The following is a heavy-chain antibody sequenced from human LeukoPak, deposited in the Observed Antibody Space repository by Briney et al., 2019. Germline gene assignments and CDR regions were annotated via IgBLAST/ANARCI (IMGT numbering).Heavy chain of an antibody. CDR1: GFTFSSYG. Sequence: GRSLRLSCAASGFTFSSYGMHWVRQAPGKGLEWVAVIWYDGSNKYYADSVKGRFTISRDNSKNTLYPQMNSLRAEDTAVHYCARGRGISAYYYYMDVWGKGTTVTVSS. D-gene: IGHD3-3*02. J-gene: IGHJ6*03. CDR3: ARGRGISAYYYYMDV. CDR2: IWYDGSNK. V-gene: IGHV3-33*01.